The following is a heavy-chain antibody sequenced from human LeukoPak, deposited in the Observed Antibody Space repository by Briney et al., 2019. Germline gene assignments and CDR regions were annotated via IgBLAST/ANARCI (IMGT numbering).Heavy chain of an antibody. D-gene: IGHD2-21*02. CDR3: AKDNLPHYMKRYCGGDCYSDY. J-gene: IGHJ4*02. CDR1: GFTFSSYG. CDR2: ISYDGSNK. V-gene: IGHV3-30*18. Sequence: GGSLRLSCAASGFTFSSYGMPWVRQAPGKGLEWVAVISYDGSNKYYADSVKGRFTISRDNSKNTLYLQMNSLRVEDTAVYYCAKDNLPHYMKRYCGGDCYSDYWGQGTLVTVSS.